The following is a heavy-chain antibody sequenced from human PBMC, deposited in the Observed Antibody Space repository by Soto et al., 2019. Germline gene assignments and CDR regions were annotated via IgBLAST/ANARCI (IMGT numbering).Heavy chain of an antibody. CDR2: IHHSGRT. D-gene: IGHD4-17*01. Sequence: QVQLQESGPGLVRPSQTLSLTCTVSGGSISSGGYYWSWIRQHPGKGLQWIGYIHHSGRTYYNPSLKSRVSISVDTSKNQFSLKLSSVTAADTAVYYCARGGDYVRYFDYWGQGTLVTVSS. CDR1: GGSISSGGYY. J-gene: IGHJ4*02. V-gene: IGHV4-31*03. CDR3: ARGGDYVRYFDY.